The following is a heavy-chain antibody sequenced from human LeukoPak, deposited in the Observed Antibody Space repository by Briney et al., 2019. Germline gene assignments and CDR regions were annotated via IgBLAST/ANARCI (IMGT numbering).Heavy chain of an antibody. V-gene: IGHV1-69*02. Sequence: SVTVSCKASGGTFSSYTISWVRQAPGQGLEWMGRIIPILGIANYAQKFQGRVTITADKSTSTAYMELSSLRSEDTAVYYCATDSRGSYAFDIWGQGTMVTVSS. CDR2: IIPILGIA. J-gene: IGHJ3*02. CDR3: ATDSRGSYAFDI. D-gene: IGHD3-22*01. CDR1: GGTFSSYT.